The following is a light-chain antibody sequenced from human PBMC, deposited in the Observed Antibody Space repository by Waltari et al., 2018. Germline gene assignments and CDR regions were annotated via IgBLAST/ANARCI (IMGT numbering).Light chain of an antibody. CDR3: AAWDDSLTGRWV. CDR1: TSNIGRNT. CDR2: NNN. Sequence: QSVLTQPPSASGAPGQRVTISCSGSTSNIGRNTANWYQQLPGPAPKLLVYNNNQRPSGVPDRFSGSKSGTSASLAISGLQSEDEADYYCAAWDDSLTGRWVFGGGTRLAVL. J-gene: IGLJ3*02. V-gene: IGLV1-44*01.